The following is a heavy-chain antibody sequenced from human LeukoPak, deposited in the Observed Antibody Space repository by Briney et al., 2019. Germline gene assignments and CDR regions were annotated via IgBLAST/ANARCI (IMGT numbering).Heavy chain of an antibody. Sequence: GGSLRLSCAASGFTFSNAWMSWVRQAPGKGLEWVGRIKSKTDGGTTDYAAPVKGRFTISRDDSKNTLYLQMYSLKTEDTAVYYCTTGDYVWGSYRNYWGQGTLVTVSS. CDR1: GFTFSNAW. V-gene: IGHV3-15*01. J-gene: IGHJ4*02. CDR2: IKSKTDGGTT. D-gene: IGHD3-16*02. CDR3: TTGDYVWGSYRNY.